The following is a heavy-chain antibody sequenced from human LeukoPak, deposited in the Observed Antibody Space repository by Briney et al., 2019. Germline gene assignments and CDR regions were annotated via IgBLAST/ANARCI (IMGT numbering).Heavy chain of an antibody. V-gene: IGHV1-8*01. CDR1: GYTFTSYD. J-gene: IGHJ4*02. Sequence: ASVKVSCKASGYTFTSYDINWVRQATGQGLEWMGWMNPNSGNTGYAQKFQGRLTITKNSSISTAYMELSSLRSDDTAIYYCARALSEGSGYPYWGQGTLATVSS. CDR3: ARALSEGSGYPY. D-gene: IGHD3-22*01. CDR2: MNPNSGNT.